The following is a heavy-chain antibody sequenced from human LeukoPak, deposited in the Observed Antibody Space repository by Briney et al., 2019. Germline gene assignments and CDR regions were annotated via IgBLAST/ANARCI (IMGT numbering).Heavy chain of an antibody. CDR2: ISSSGSTI. V-gene: IGHV3-48*03. CDR1: GFTFSSYE. D-gene: IGHD4-17*01. Sequence: GGSLRLSCAASGFTFSSYEMNWVRQAPGKGLEWVSYISSSGSTIYYADSVKGRFTISRDNAKNSLYLQMNSLRAEDTAVYYCARDRSSTVTTRGAFDIWGQGTMVTVSS. J-gene: IGHJ3*02. CDR3: ARDRSSTVTTRGAFDI.